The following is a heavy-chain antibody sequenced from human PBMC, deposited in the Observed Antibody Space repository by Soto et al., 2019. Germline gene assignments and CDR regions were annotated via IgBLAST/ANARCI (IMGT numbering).Heavy chain of an antibody. J-gene: IGHJ5*02. Sequence: EVQLVESGGGLVQPGGTLRLSCAASGFIFSSHDMHWVRQVTGRGLEWVAAIGAAGDTYFPDSLKGRFTISRENDKNSLYLQMNGLRAGDTGIYYCARVMASSSSGCDHWRRGTLVTVSS. CDR3: ARVMASSSSGCDH. V-gene: IGHV3-13*01. CDR2: IGAAGDT. CDR1: GFIFSSHD. D-gene: IGHD6-13*01.